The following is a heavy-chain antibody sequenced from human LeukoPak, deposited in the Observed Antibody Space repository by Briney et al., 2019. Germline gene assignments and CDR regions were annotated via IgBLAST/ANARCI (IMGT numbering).Heavy chain of an antibody. CDR1: RFTFNSYA. V-gene: IGHV3-23*01. D-gene: IGHD5-12*01. J-gene: IGHJ4*02. CDR3: ARNENSGWGYFDY. Sequence: GGSLRLSCAASRFTFNSYAMSWVRQAPGKGLEWVSVIGGSNGITFYVGSVKGRLTISRDNSKDTLYLQMNSLRAEDTAVYYCARNENSGWGYFDYWGQGTLVTVSS. CDR2: IGGSNGIT.